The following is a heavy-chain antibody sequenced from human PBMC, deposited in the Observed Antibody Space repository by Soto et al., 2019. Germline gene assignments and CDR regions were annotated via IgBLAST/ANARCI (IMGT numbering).Heavy chain of an antibody. CDR2: IYDGGST. V-gene: IGHV4-61*01. CDR3: AREGYSGGWPGYYFDY. D-gene: IGHD6-19*01. Sequence: LTCTVSGGSVSSGSYCWSWIRQPPGKGLEWIGYIYDGGSTNYNPSLKSRVTISADTSKNQFSLKLSSVTAADTAVYYCAREGYSGGWPGYYFDYWGQGTLVTVSS. J-gene: IGHJ4*02. CDR1: GGSVSSGSYC.